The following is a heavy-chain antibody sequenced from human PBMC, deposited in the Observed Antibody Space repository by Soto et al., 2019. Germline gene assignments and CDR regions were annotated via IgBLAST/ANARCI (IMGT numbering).Heavy chain of an antibody. CDR2: IGRDSSPI. CDR3: AGSRDGYG. J-gene: IGHJ4*02. CDR1: GFSFSSFS. Sequence: EIHLVESGGGSVQPGGSLRLSCAASGFSFSSFSMTWVRQAPGKGLEWVSYIGRDSSPIYYADSVQGRFTISRDDAKNSLSLQMNSLRDEDTAVYYCAGSRDGYGWGQGTLVTVSS. D-gene: IGHD5-18*01. V-gene: IGHV3-48*02.